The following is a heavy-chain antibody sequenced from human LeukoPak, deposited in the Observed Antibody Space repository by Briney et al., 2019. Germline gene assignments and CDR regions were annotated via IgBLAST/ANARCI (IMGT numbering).Heavy chain of an antibody. Sequence: GGSLRLSCAASGFTFSSYAMSWVRQAPGKGLEWVSVISGSGDTTYYTDSVKGRFTISRDNSKNTLYLQMNRLRAEDTAVYYCAKDTRKDTLTGYYIGIDYWGQGTLVTVSS. D-gene: IGHD3-9*01. V-gene: IGHV3-23*01. CDR1: GFTFSSYA. J-gene: IGHJ4*02. CDR2: ISGSGDTT. CDR3: AKDTRKDTLTGYYIGIDY.